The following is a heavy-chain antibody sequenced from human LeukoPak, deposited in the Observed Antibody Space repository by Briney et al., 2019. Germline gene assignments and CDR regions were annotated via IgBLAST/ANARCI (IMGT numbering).Heavy chain of an antibody. CDR3: ARVFSYPLRAPFDP. Sequence: SETLSLTCTVSGGSISSYYWSWIRQPPGKGLEWIGYILYSGSTNYNPSLKSRVTISVDTSKNQFSLKMSSVTAADTAVYYCARVFSYPLRAPFDPWGQGTLVTVSS. D-gene: IGHD3-3*01. CDR1: GGSISSYY. CDR2: ILYSGST. J-gene: IGHJ5*02. V-gene: IGHV4-59*01.